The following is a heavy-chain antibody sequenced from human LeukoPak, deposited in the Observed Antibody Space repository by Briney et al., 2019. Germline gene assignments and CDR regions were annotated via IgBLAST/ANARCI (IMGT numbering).Heavy chain of an antibody. J-gene: IGHJ3*02. CDR2: INPNSGGT. V-gene: IGHV1-2*02. CDR3: ARVRAAAGTIGAFDI. Sequence: ASVKVSCKASGYTFTGYYMHWVRQAPGQGLEWMGWINPNSGGTNYAQKFQGRVTMTRDTSISTAYMELSRLRSDDTAMYYCARVRAAAGTIGAFDIWGQGTMVTVSS. D-gene: IGHD6-13*01. CDR1: GYTFTGYY.